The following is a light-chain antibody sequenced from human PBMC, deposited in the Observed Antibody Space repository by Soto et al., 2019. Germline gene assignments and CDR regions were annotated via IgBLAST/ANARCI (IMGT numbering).Light chain of an antibody. V-gene: IGKV1-39*01. CDR1: RNVSIY. J-gene: IGKJ5*01. CDR3: QQSYKMPS. Sequence: EIPLTQSPSSLAASVGDRLTLTCRASRNVSIYLNWYQHKPGKGPTLLIHATSNLQIGVPSRFSGSGSRTEFTLTISSLEPEDFGTYYCQQSYKMPSFGQGTRLVMK. CDR2: ATS.